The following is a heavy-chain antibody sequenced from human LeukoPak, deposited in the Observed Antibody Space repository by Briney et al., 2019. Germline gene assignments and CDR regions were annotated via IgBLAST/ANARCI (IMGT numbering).Heavy chain of an antibody. CDR1: GFILNNYG. Sequence: GGSLRLSCAASGFILNNYGVHWVRQAPGKGLEWVAVISYDGRYTYYADSVKGRFTISRDNSKNTLYLQMNSLRAEDTAVYYCAKEDYSSSFDYWGQGTLVTVSS. CDR3: AKEDYSSSFDY. V-gene: IGHV3-30*18. CDR2: ISYDGRYT. J-gene: IGHJ4*02. D-gene: IGHD4-11*01.